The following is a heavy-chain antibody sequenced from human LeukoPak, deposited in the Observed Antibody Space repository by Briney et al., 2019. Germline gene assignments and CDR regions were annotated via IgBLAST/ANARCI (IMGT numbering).Heavy chain of an antibody. D-gene: IGHD2-15*01. CDR2: ISGGGVST. CDR3: ANVGSGPVW. CDR1: GFPFNKYA. J-gene: IGHJ4*02. Sequence: TGGSLTLSCAASGFPFNKYAMSWLRQAPGKGVEWVSAISGGGVSTSYADTVKGRFSVYRDNSKNTLYLQMTSLRAEDTAVYFCANVGSGPVWWGQGTLVTVSS. V-gene: IGHV3-23*01.